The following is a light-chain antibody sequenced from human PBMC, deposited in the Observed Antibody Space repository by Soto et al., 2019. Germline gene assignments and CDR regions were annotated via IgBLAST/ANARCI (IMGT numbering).Light chain of an antibody. V-gene: IGKV1-9*01. CDR1: QGISSY. Sequence: DIQLTQSPSFLSASVGDRVTITCRASQGISSYLAWYQQKPGKAPKLLIYAASTLQSGVPSRFGGSGSGTEFTLTISSLQPEDFATYYCQQLDNYPWTFGQGTKVEIK. J-gene: IGKJ1*01. CDR2: AAS. CDR3: QQLDNYPWT.